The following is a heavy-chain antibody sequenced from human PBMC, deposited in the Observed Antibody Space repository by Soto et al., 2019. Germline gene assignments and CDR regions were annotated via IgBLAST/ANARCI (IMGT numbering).Heavy chain of an antibody. D-gene: IGHD3-16*01. CDR1: GFTFSSYG. J-gene: IGHJ3*02. CDR2: ISYDGSNK. Sequence: QVQLVESGGGVVQPGRSLRLSCAASGFTFSSYGMHWVRQAPGKGLEWVAVISYDGSNKYYADSVKGRFTISRDNSKKTLYLQMNSLRAEDTAVYYCANVSPRSRYDYIWESNAFDIWGQGTMVTVSS. CDR3: ANVSPRSRYDYIWESNAFDI. V-gene: IGHV3-30*18.